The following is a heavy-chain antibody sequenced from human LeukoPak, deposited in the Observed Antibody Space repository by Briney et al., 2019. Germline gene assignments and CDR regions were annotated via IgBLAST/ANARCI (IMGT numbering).Heavy chain of an antibody. Sequence: PGESLKISCKGSGYSFTSYWIGWVRQMPGKGLEWMGIIYPGDSDTRYSPSFQGQVTISADKSISTAYLQWSGLKASDTAMYYCARQYRFGEFCYDYWGQGTLVTVSS. CDR3: ARQYRFGEFCYDY. CDR2: IYPGDSDT. V-gene: IGHV5-51*01. D-gene: IGHD3-10*01. CDR1: GYSFTSYW. J-gene: IGHJ4*02.